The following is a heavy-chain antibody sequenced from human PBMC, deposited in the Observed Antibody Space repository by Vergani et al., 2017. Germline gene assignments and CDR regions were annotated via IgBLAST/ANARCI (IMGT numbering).Heavy chain of an antibody. CDR2: VSYDGSNK. D-gene: IGHD3-10*01. V-gene: IGHV3-30*18. CDR3: AKDRLGSGSYSFINWFDP. J-gene: IGHJ5*02. Sequence: QVQLVESGGGVVLPGRSLRLSCAASGFTFSSYGMHWVRQAPGKGLEWVAVVSYDGSNKYYGDSMKGRFTISRDNSKNTLYLQMNSLRAEDTALYYCAKDRLGSGSYSFINWFDPWGQGTLVTVSS. CDR1: GFTFSSYG.